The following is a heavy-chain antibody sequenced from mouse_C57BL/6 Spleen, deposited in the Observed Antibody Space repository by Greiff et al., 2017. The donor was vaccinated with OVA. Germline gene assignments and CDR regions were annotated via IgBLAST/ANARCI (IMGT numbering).Heavy chain of an antibody. V-gene: IGHV1-26*01. CDR3: AFLTTVVANYYAMDY. CDR1: GYTFTDYY. Sequence: VQLQQSGPELVKPGASVKISCKASGYTFTDYYMNWVKQSHGKSLEWIGDINPNNGGTSYNQKFKGKATLTVDKSSSTAYMELRSLTSEDSSFYYCAFLTTVVANYYAMDYWGQGTSVTVSS. CDR2: INPNNGGT. D-gene: IGHD1-1*01. J-gene: IGHJ4*01.